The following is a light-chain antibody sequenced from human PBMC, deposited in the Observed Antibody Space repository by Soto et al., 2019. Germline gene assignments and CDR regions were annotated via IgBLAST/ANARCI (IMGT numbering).Light chain of an antibody. J-gene: IGLJ2*01. V-gene: IGLV1-40*01. CDR3: QSYDSSLRVL. CDR2: VNI. CDR1: SSNSGAGYD. Sequence: QSVLTQPPSVSGAPGQRVTISCTGDSSNSGAGYDVHWYQQLPGTAPKLLIYVNINRPSGVPDRFSASRSDSSASLAITGLQAEDEADYYCQSYDSSLRVLFGGGTKLTVL.